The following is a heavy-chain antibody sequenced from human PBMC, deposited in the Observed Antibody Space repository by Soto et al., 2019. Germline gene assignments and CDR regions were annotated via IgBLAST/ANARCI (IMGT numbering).Heavy chain of an antibody. V-gene: IGHV1-69*06. Sequence: QVQLVQSGAEVKKPGPSVKVSCKASGGTFSSYAISWVRQGPGKGLEWMGGIIPIFGTANYAQKFQGRVTITADKTTSTAYMELSSLRSEDTALYYCARGEMEYESSGYQYDYWGQGTLVTVSS. CDR3: ARGEMEYESSGYQYDY. CDR1: GGTFSSYA. CDR2: IIPIFGTA. D-gene: IGHD3-22*01. J-gene: IGHJ4*02.